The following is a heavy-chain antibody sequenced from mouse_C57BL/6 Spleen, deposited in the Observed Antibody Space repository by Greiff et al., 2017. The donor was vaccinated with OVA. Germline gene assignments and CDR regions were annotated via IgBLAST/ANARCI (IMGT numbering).Heavy chain of an antibody. CDR3: ARQGGTFYFDY. CDR2: ISNLAYSI. Sequence: EVQRVESGGGLVQPGGSLKLSCAASGFTFSDYGMAWVRQAPRKGPEWVAFISNLAYSIYYADTVTGRFTISRENAKNTLYLEMSSLRSEDTAMYYCARQGGTFYFDYWGQGTTLTVSS. CDR1: GFTFSDYG. D-gene: IGHD4-1*01. J-gene: IGHJ2*01. V-gene: IGHV5-15*01.